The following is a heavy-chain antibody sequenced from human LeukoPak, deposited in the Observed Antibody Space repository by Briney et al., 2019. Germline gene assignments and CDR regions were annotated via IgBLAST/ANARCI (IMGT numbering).Heavy chain of an antibody. V-gene: IGHV4-34*01. CDR3: AGSVGAVTTFAFDI. D-gene: IGHD4-17*01. CDR1: GGSISSYY. CDR2: INHSGST. Sequence: PSETLSLTCTVSGGSISSYYWSWIRQPPGKGLEWIGEINHSGSTNYNPSLKSRVTISVDTSKNQFSLKLSSVTAADTAVYYCAGSVGAVTTFAFDIWGQGTMVTVSS. J-gene: IGHJ3*02.